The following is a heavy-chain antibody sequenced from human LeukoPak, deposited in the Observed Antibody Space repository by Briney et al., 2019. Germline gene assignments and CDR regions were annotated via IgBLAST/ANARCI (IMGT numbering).Heavy chain of an antibody. CDR1: GGSVSSGSYY. Sequence: SETLSLTCTVSGGSVSSGSYYWSWIRQPPGKGLEWIGYIYYSGSTNYNPSLKSRVTISVDKSKNQFSLKLSSVTAADTAVYYCARGTYGDYYYYGMDVWGQGTTVTVSS. J-gene: IGHJ6*02. CDR2: IYYSGST. CDR3: ARGTYGDYYYYGMDV. V-gene: IGHV4-61*01. D-gene: IGHD4-17*01.